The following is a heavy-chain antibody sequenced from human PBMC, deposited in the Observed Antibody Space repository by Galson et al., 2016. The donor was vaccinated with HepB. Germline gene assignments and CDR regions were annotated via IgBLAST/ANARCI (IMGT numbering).Heavy chain of an antibody. J-gene: IGHJ1*01. D-gene: IGHD2-2*03. CDR2: ISSNGRST. CDR3: ARAGYCTSTSCYVFQH. Sequence: SLRLSCAASGFTFSDYAMHWVRQAPGKGLEYVSGISSNGRSTYYANSVKGRFTISRDNSKNTLFLRMGSLRAEDMAVYYCARAGYCTSTSCYVFQHWGQGTRVTVSP. CDR1: GFTFSDYA. V-gene: IGHV3-64*01.